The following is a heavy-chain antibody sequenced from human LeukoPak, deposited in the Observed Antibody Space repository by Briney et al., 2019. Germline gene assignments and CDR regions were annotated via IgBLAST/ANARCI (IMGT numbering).Heavy chain of an antibody. CDR1: GFTFSSYW. V-gene: IGHV3-7*04. J-gene: IGHJ4*02. CDR3: ARGMFDRRNWNDAAQRGFDY. Sequence: LPGGSLRLSCAASGFTFSSYWMSWARQAPGKGLEWVANIKQDGSEKYYVDSVKGRFTISRDNAKNSLYLQMNSLRAEDTAVYYCARGMFDRRNWNDAAQRGFDYWGQGTLVTVSS. CDR2: IKQDGSEK. D-gene: IGHD1-1*01.